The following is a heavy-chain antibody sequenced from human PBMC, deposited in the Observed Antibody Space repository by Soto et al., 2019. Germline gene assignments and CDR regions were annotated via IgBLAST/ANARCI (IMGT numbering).Heavy chain of an antibody. V-gene: IGHV1-18*01. D-gene: IGHD2-8*01. Sequence: ASVKVSCKASGYTFTSYGISWVRQAPGQGLEWMGWISAYNGNTNYAQKLQGRVTMTTDTSTSTAYMELRSLRSDDTAVYYCARESEDIVLMVYAYFDYWGQGTMATVSS. J-gene: IGHJ4*03. CDR3: ARESEDIVLMVYAYFDY. CDR2: ISAYNGNT. CDR1: GYTFTSYG.